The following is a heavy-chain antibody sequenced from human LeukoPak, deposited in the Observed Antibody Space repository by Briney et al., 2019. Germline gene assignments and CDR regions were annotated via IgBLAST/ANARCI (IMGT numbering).Heavy chain of an antibody. Sequence: NSGGSLRLSCAASGFPLSSYSMTWVRQAPGKGLEWVSSISSSSTYIYYADSVKGRFTISRDNAKNSLYLQMNSLRAEDTAIYYCTRDTSSGVTTGGLDHWGQGTLVTVSS. D-gene: IGHD4-17*01. CDR1: GFPLSSYS. CDR2: ISSSSTYI. V-gene: IGHV3-21*01. CDR3: TRDTSSGVTTGGLDH. J-gene: IGHJ4*02.